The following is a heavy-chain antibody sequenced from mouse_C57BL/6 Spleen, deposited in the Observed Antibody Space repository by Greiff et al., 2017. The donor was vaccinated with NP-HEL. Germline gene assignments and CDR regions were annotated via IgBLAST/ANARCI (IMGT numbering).Heavy chain of an antibody. V-gene: IGHV14-1*01. CDR2: IDPEDGDT. Sequence: VQLKESGAELVRPGASVKLSCTASGFNIKDYYMHWVKQRPEQGLEWIGRIDPEDGDTEYAPKFQGKATMTADPSSNTAYLQLSSLTSEDTAVYYCTTFYYSNVDYWGQGTSVTVSS. CDR3: TTFYYSNVDY. J-gene: IGHJ4*01. D-gene: IGHD2-5*01. CDR1: GFNIKDYY.